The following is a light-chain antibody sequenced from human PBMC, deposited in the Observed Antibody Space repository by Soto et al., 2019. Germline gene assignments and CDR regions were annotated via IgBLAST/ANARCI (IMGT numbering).Light chain of an antibody. CDR3: QQLNSFPIP. CDR2: GAS. J-gene: IGKJ3*01. Sequence: IQLTQSPSSLSASVGDRVTITCRASQGISSFLAWYQQKPGKAPKILIYGASTLQSGVPSRFSGSGSGTDFTLTIGSLQPEDVATYYCQQLNSFPIPFGPGTKVDIK. V-gene: IGKV1-9*01. CDR1: QGISSF.